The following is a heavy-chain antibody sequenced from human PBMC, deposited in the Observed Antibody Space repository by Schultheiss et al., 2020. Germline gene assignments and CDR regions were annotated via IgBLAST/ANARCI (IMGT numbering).Heavy chain of an antibody. CDR1: GGSISSSNW. CDR2: IYHSGST. Sequence: SDTLSLTCGVSGGSISSSNWCSWVRQPPGKGLEWIGEIYHSGSTNYNPSLKSRVTISVDKSKNQFSLKLSSVTAADTAVYYCAKREGNLSDYYYMDVWGKGSTVTVSS. D-gene: IGHD1-14*01. CDR3: AKREGNLSDYYYMDV. V-gene: IGHV4-4*02. J-gene: IGHJ6*03.